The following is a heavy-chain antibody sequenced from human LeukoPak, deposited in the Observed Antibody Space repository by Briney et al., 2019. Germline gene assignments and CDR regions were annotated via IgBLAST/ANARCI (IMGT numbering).Heavy chain of an antibody. Sequence: GGSLRLSFSXSXXTASSSYMTWVXQAPGKGLXWVSVIYSGGSTHYAGSVKGRFTISRDNSKNTVYLQMNSLRAEDTAVYHCARAPYSSSWYFDYWGQGTLVTVSS. J-gene: IGHJ4*02. D-gene: IGHD6-13*01. CDR3: ARAPYSSSWYFDY. CDR2: IYSGGST. V-gene: IGHV3-66*01. CDR1: XXTASSSY.